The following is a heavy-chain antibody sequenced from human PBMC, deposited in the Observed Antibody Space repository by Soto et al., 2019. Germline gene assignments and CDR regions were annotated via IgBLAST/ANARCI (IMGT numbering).Heavy chain of an antibody. CDR2: IYTSGST. V-gene: IGHV4-4*07. Sequence: SSATLDLPGNVSGGSISSYYWSWIRQPAGKGLEWIGRIYTSGSTNYNPSLKSRVTMSVDTSKNQFSLKLSSVTAADTAVYYCARDRKSGSYAFDYWGQGTLVTVSS. J-gene: IGHJ4*02. CDR3: ARDRKSGSYAFDY. CDR1: GGSISSYY. D-gene: IGHD1-26*01.